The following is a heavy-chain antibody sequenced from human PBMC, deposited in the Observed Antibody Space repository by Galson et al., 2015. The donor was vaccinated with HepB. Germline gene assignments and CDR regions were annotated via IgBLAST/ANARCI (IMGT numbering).Heavy chain of an antibody. J-gene: IGHJ4*02. CDR3: ARVGDSSGYYCLDY. Sequence: SVKVSCKASGYTFTSYAMHWVRQAPGQRLEWMGWINAGNGNTKYSQKFQGRVTITRDTSASTAYMELSSLRSEDTAVDYCARVGDSSGYYCLDYWGQGTLVTVSS. V-gene: IGHV1-3*01. CDR2: INAGNGNT. CDR1: GYTFTSYA. D-gene: IGHD3-22*01.